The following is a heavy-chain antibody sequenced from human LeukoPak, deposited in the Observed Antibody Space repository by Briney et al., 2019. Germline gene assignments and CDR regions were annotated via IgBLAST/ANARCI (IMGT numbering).Heavy chain of an antibody. D-gene: IGHD2-2*01. Sequence: SQTLSLTCTVSGGSISSGGYYWSWIRQHPGKGLEWIGYIYYSGSTYYNPSLKNRVTKSVDTSKNQFSLKLSSVTAADTAVYYCARDRPSIVVVPAAIKADAFDIWGQGTMVTVSS. CDR1: GGSISSGGYY. CDR2: IYYSGST. V-gene: IGHV4-31*03. J-gene: IGHJ3*02. CDR3: ARDRPSIVVVPAAIKADAFDI.